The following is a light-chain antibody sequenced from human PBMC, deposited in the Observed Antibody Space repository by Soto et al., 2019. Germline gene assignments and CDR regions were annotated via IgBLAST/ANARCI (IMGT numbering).Light chain of an antibody. CDR2: GAS. V-gene: IGKV3-11*01. J-gene: IGKJ5*01. CDR1: QSVSSN. Sequence: EIVLTQSPATLSLSPGERATLSCRASQSVSSNLAWYQQKPGQAPRLLIYGASSRATGIPDRSSGSGSGTDFTLTISRLEPEDFAVYYCQQRSNWPPITFGQGTRLEIK. CDR3: QQRSNWPPIT.